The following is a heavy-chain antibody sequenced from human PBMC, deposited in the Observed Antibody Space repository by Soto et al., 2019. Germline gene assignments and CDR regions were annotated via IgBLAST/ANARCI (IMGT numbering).Heavy chain of an antibody. J-gene: IGHJ5*02. D-gene: IGHD2-15*01. Sequence: QIQLVQSGAEVKKPGASVKISCKASGYTFTRYTMNWVRQAPGQRVEWMGWINPDNGNTKSSQKFQDRVIITRDTSASTAYMDLSSLRSEDTAVYYCARGIATGQLDPWGQGTLVNVSS. CDR2: INPDNGNT. V-gene: IGHV1-3*01. CDR3: ARGIATGQLDP. CDR1: GYTFTRYT.